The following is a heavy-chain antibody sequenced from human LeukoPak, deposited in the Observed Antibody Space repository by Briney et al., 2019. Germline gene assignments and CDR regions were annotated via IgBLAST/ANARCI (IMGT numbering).Heavy chain of an antibody. J-gene: IGHJ4*02. CDR1: GFTFSNYN. V-gene: IGHV3-21*01. CDR3: ARESPYGTAGY. CDR2: ISSSSSYI. Sequence: GGSLRLSCAASGFTFSNYNMNWVRQAPGKGLEWVSSISSSSSYIYYADSVKGRFTISRDNTKNSLYLQMNSLRAEDTAVYYCARESPYGTAGYWGQGTLVTVSS. D-gene: IGHD2-8*02.